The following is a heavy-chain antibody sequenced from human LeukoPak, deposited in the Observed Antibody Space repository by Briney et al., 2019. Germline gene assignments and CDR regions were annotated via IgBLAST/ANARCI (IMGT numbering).Heavy chain of an antibody. CDR3: ARVERIVGATNAFDI. Sequence: GGSLRLSCAASGFTFDDYGMSWVRQAPGKGLEWVSGINWSGGSTGYADSVKGRFTISRDNAKNSLYLQMNSLRAEDTALYYCARVERIVGATNAFDIWGQGTMVTVSS. CDR2: INWSGGST. CDR1: GFTFDDYG. D-gene: IGHD1-26*01. V-gene: IGHV3-20*04. J-gene: IGHJ3*02.